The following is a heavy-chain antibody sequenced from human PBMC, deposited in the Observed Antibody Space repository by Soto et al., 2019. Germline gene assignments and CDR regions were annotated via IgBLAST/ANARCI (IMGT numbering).Heavy chain of an antibody. CDR2: ISSSSSYI. D-gene: IGHD3-22*01. CDR3: ARDSVDDSSGSAYYFDY. CDR1: GFTFSSYS. V-gene: IGHV3-21*01. Sequence: EVQLVESGGGLVKPGGSLRLSCAASGFTFSSYSMNWVRQAPGKGLEWVSSISSSSSYIYYADSVKGRFTISRDNAKNSLYLQMNSLRAEDTAVYYCARDSVDDSSGSAYYFDYWGKGTLVTVSS. J-gene: IGHJ4*02.